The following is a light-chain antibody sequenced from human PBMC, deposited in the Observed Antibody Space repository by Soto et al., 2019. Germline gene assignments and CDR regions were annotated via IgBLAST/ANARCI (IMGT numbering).Light chain of an antibody. Sequence: IQMTQSPSSLAASVGDRFTITCRASQSISSYLNWYQQKPGKAPKLLIYAASSLQSGVPSRFSGSGSGTDFTLTISSLQPEDFATYYCQQSYSTPRTFGQGTKVDIK. CDR1: QSISSY. CDR3: QQSYSTPRT. CDR2: AAS. J-gene: IGKJ1*01. V-gene: IGKV1-39*01.